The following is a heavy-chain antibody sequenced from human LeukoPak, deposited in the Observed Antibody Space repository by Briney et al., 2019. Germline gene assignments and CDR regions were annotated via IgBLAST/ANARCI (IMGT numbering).Heavy chain of an antibody. CDR1: GFTFSSYG. CDR2: IWYDGSNK. D-gene: IGHD2-15*01. V-gene: IGHV3-33*06. Sequence: GGSLRLSCAASGFTFSSYGMHWVRQAPGKGLEWVAVIWYDGSNKYYADSVKGRFTISRDNSKNTLYLQMNSLRAEDTAVYYCAKDRHPGVAGSWYYFDYWGQGTLVTVSS. J-gene: IGHJ4*02. CDR3: AKDRHPGVAGSWYYFDY.